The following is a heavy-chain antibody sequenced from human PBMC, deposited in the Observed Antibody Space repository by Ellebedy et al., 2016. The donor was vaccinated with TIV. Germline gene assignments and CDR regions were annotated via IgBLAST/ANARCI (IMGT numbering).Heavy chain of an antibody. CDR2: TKKDGSEK. J-gene: IGHJ4*02. D-gene: IGHD3-10*01. CDR3: ARDGGSGSYWEGFDY. CDR1: GFTFSNYW. V-gene: IGHV3-7*01. Sequence: GESLKISCAASGFTFSNYWMNWVRQAPGKGLEWVATTKKDGSEKYYVDSVKGRFTISRDNARNSLYLQMSSLRVEDTAVYYCARDGGSGSYWEGFDYWGQGTLVTVSS.